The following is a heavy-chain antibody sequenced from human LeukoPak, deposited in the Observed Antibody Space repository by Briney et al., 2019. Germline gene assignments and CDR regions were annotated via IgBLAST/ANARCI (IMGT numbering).Heavy chain of an antibody. CDR3: AKDPDYYYDSSGSYFDY. CDR2: ISWNSGSI. V-gene: IGHV3-9*01. J-gene: IGHJ4*02. Sequence: GGSLRLSCAASGFTFSSYSMNWVRQAPGKGLEWVSGISWNSGSIGYADSVKGRFTISRDNAKNSPYLQMNSLTTEDTALYYCAKDPDYYYDSSGSYFDYWGQGTLVTVSS. D-gene: IGHD3-22*01. CDR1: GFTFSSYS.